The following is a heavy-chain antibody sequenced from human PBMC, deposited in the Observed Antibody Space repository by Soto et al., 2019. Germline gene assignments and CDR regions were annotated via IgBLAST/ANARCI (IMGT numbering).Heavy chain of an antibody. D-gene: IGHD2-15*01. V-gene: IGHV3-15*01. CDR1: GFTFSNAW. CDR2: IKSKTDGGTT. CDR3: TTLIVVVVAANY. Sequence: GGSLRLSCAASGFTFSNAWMSWVRQAPGKGLEWVGRIKSKTDGGTTDYAAPVKGRFTISRDDSKNTLYLQMNSLKTEDTAVYYCTTLIVVVVAANYWGQETLFTVSS. J-gene: IGHJ4*02.